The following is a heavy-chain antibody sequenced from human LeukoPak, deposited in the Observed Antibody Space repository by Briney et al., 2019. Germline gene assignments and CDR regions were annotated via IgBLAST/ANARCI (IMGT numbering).Heavy chain of an antibody. CDR2: ISSSGGST. Sequence: GGSLRLSCAASGFTFSSYAMSWVRQAPGKGLEWVSAISSSGGSTYYADSVKGRFTISRDNSKNTLYLQMNSLRAEDTAVYYCAKRVVPAYYYYGMDVWGQGTTVTVSS. J-gene: IGHJ6*02. D-gene: IGHD3-3*01. V-gene: IGHV3-23*01. CDR1: GFTFSSYA. CDR3: AKRVVPAYYYYGMDV.